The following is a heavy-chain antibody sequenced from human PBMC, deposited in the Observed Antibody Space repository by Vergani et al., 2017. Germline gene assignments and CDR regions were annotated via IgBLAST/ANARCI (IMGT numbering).Heavy chain of an antibody. CDR1: GGSISSGDYY. D-gene: IGHD3-16*01. CDR2: IYYSGST. CDR3: ARDLGGGHLWYYYGMDV. Sequence: QVQLQESGPGLVKPSQTLSLTCTVSGGSISSGDYYWSWIRQPPGKGLEWIGYIYYSGSTYYNPSLKSRVTISVDTSKNQFSLKLSSVTAADTAVYYCARDLGGGHLWYYYGMDVWGQGTTVTVSS. J-gene: IGHJ6*02. V-gene: IGHV4-30-4*08.